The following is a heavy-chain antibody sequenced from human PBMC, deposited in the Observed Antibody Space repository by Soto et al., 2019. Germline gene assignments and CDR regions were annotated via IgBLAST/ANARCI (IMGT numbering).Heavy chain of an antibody. V-gene: IGHV3-66*01. D-gene: IGHD3-16*01. CDR2: IYSGGST. J-gene: IGHJ4*02. CDR1: GFTVSSND. CDR3: ARGDPPDY. Sequence: DVLLVVSGGGLVQPGGSLRLSCAASGFTVSSNDMIWVRQAPGKGLEWVLVIYSGGSTYYADSVKGRFTISSDNAKNTLSLQMLSLRAEDTAVYYCARGDPPDYLGPGTLVTVSS.